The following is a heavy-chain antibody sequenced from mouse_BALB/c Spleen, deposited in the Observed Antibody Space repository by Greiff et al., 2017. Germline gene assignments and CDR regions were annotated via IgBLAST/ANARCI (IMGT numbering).Heavy chain of an antibody. V-gene: IGHV14-3*02. D-gene: IGHD2-2*01. J-gene: IGHJ3*01. Sequence: VQLQQSGAELVKPGASVKLSCTASGFNIKDTYMHWVKQRPEQGLEWIGRIDPANGNTKYDPKFQGKATITADTSSNTAYLQLSSLTSEDTAVYYCARGDNGYDVSLAYWGQGTLVTVSA. CDR3: ARGDNGYDVSLAY. CDR1: GFNIKDTY. CDR2: IDPANGNT.